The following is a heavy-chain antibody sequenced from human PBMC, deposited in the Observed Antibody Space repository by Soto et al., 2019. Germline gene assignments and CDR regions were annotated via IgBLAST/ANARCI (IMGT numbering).Heavy chain of an antibody. Sequence: SETLSLTCTVSGGSISSYYWSWIRQPAGKGLEWIGRIYTSGSTNYNPSLKSRVTMSVDTSKNQFSLKLSSVTAADTAVYYCARDRAGYCSSTSCSQGWFDPWGQGTLVTVS. CDR1: GGSISSYY. CDR3: ARDRAGYCSSTSCSQGWFDP. CDR2: IYTSGST. V-gene: IGHV4-4*07. D-gene: IGHD2-2*01. J-gene: IGHJ5*02.